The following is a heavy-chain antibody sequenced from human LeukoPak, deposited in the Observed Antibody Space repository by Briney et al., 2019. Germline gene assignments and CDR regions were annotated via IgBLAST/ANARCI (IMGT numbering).Heavy chain of an antibody. J-gene: IGHJ5*02. Sequence: GGSLRLSCAASGFTFSIYAMSWVRQTPGKGLEWVSSITSRDGTTYYTDSVKGRFTISRDNSANTLYLQMNSLRAEDTAIYYCVRDRPNYYDSSGHYYRRNGDHWGQGTLVTVSS. CDR3: VRDRPNYYDSSGHYYRRNGDH. CDR1: GFTFSIYA. CDR2: ITSRDGTT. V-gene: IGHV3-23*01. D-gene: IGHD3-22*01.